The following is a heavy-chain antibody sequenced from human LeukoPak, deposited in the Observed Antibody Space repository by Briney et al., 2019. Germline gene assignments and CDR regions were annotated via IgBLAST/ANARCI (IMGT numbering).Heavy chain of an antibody. D-gene: IGHD2-2*01. J-gene: IGHJ4*02. CDR2: INHSGST. CDR1: GGSFSGYY. CDR3: ARGQGGLYCSSTSCRFDY. Sequence: SETLYLTCAVYGGSFSGYYWSWIRQPPGKGLEWIGEINHSGSTNYNPSLKSRVTISVDTSKNQFSLKLSSVTAADTAVYYCARGQGGLYCSSTSCRFDYWGQGTLVTVSS. V-gene: IGHV4-34*01.